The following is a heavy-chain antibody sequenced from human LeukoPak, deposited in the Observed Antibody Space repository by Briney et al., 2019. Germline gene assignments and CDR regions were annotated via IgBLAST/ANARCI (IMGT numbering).Heavy chain of an antibody. CDR3: ARVSYFYDSTPYYYYYMDV. Sequence: ASVKVSCKASGYTFTSYAMHWVRQAPGQRLEWMGWINAGNGNTKYSQEFQGRVTITRDTSASTAYMELSSLRSEDMAVYYCARVSYFYDSTPYYYYYMDVWGKGTTVTISS. J-gene: IGHJ6*03. V-gene: IGHV1-3*03. D-gene: IGHD3-22*01. CDR2: INAGNGNT. CDR1: GYTFTSYA.